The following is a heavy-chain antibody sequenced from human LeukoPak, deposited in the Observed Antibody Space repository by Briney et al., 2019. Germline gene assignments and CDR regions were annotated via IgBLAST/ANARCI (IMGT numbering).Heavy chain of an antibody. V-gene: IGHV3-53*01. CDR1: GFTVSNNY. CDR2: IYSGGST. Sequence: GGSLRLSCAASGFTVSNNYMNWVRQAPGKGLEWVSVIYSGGSTYYADSVKGRFTISRDSSKNTLYLQMNSLRAEDTAVYYCAARITIFGVVMEYWGQGTLVTVSS. CDR3: AARITIFGVVMEY. J-gene: IGHJ4*02. D-gene: IGHD3-3*01.